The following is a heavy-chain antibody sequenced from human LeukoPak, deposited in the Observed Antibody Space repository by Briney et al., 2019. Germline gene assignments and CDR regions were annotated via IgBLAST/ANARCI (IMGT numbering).Heavy chain of an antibody. D-gene: IGHD6-19*01. CDR2: IQTSGST. CDR3: ARVDSGWSFDY. CDR1: GVTISSYY. V-gene: IGHV4-4*07. J-gene: IGHJ4*02. Sequence: PSETLSLTCTVSGVTISSYYWSWIRQPAGRGLEWIGRIQTSGSTNYNPSLKSRVTMSVDTSKNKFSLKVNSVTAADTAVYYCARVDSGWSFDYWGQGTLVTVSS.